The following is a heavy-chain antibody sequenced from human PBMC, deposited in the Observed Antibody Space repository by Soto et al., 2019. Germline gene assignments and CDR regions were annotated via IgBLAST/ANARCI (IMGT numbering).Heavy chain of an antibody. D-gene: IGHD3-3*01. J-gene: IGHJ5*02. Sequence: QVQLVQSGAEVKKPGASVKVSCTASGYTVKSFYMHWVRQAPGQGLEWIGMINPTDGSVSFAQKFQDRVPLTTDRPTSTVYMELSSLTREDTAVYFCARDFGRHGAVDTTGWFDPWGQGTLVTVSS. CDR2: INPTDGSV. CDR1: GYTVKSFY. V-gene: IGHV1-46*02. CDR3: ARDFGRHGAVDTTGWFDP.